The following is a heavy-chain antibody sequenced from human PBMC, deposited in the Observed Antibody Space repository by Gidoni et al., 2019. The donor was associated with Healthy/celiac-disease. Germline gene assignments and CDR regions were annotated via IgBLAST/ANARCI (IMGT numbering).Heavy chain of an antibody. CDR3: ARDFYVRIAAAGYYYYYYMDV. CDR2: INPSGGST. CDR1: GYTFTRYY. Sequence: QVQLVQSGAEVKKPGASVKVSCQASGYTFTRYYLHWVRQAPGQGLDWMGIINPSGGSTSYAQKFQGRVTMTRDTSTSTVYMELSSLRSEDTAVYYCARDFYVRIAAAGYYYYYYMDVWGKGTTVTVSS. J-gene: IGHJ6*03. V-gene: IGHV1-46*01. D-gene: IGHD6-13*01.